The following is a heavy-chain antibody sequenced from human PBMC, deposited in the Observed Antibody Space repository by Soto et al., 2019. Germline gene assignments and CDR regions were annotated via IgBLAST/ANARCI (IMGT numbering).Heavy chain of an antibody. D-gene: IGHD3-3*01. CDR3: AKVSASITIFGVVLENYYGMDV. CDR2: ISGSGGGT. V-gene: IGHV3-23*01. Sequence: GGSLRLSCAASGFTFSSYAMSWVRQAPGKGPEWVSAISGSGGGTYYADSVKGRFTISRDNSKNTLYLQMNSLRAEDTAVYYCAKVSASITIFGVVLENYYGMDVWGQGTTVTVSS. J-gene: IGHJ6*02. CDR1: GFTFSSYA.